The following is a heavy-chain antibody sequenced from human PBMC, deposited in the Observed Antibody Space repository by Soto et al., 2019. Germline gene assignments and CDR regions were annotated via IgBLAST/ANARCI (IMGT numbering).Heavy chain of an antibody. CDR2: IDTRGST. CDR3: ARGGQDFWSGPFDY. V-gene: IGHV4-4*07. D-gene: IGHD3-3*01. Sequence: SETLSLTCTVSGGSISNYYCNWIRQPAGKGLEWIGRIDTRGSTNYNPSLKSRVTMSVDTSKQEVSLKLSSATAADTALYYCARGGQDFWSGPFDYWGRGALVTVS. J-gene: IGHJ4*02. CDR1: GGSISNYY.